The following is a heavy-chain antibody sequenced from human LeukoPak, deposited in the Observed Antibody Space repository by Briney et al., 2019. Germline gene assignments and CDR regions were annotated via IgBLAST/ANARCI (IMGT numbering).Heavy chain of an antibody. CDR1: GFTFRDYW. CDR2: INGDETSR. J-gene: IGHJ4*02. CDR3: ARDRAEHNWTYHTLFDY. Sequence: GGSLRLSCAASGFTFRDYWMHWIRQTPREGLVWVSRINGDETSRAYADSVEGRFTISRDNAKNTLYLQIDSLRAEDSAIYYCARDRAEHNWTYHTLFDYWGQGTPVTVSS. D-gene: IGHD1-7*01. V-gene: IGHV3-74*01.